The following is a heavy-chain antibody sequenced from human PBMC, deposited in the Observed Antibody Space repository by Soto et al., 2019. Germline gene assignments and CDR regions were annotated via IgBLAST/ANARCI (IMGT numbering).Heavy chain of an antibody. CDR2: IYYSGST. Sequence: QVQLQESGPGLVKPSETLSLTCTVSGGSISSYYWSWIRQPPGKGLEWIGYIYYSGSTNYNPSLKSRVTISVDTSKNQFSLKLSSVTAADTAVYYCARAPDGYKYYYYGMDVWGQGTTVTVSS. D-gene: IGHD5-12*01. CDR3: ARAPDGYKYYYYGMDV. CDR1: GGSISSYY. J-gene: IGHJ6*02. V-gene: IGHV4-59*01.